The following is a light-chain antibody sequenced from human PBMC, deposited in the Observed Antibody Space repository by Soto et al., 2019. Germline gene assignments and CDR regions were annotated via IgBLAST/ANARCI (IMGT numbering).Light chain of an antibody. CDR2: DVS. CDR1: SSDVGGYDY. Sequence: QSALTQPASVSGSPGQSITISCTGTSSDVGGYDYVSWYQQYPGKAPKVMIYDVSNRPSGVSNRFSGSKSGNTASLTISGLQAEDEADYYCSSYTSSSAYVVGTGTKLTVL. V-gene: IGLV2-14*01. J-gene: IGLJ1*01. CDR3: SSYTSSSAYV.